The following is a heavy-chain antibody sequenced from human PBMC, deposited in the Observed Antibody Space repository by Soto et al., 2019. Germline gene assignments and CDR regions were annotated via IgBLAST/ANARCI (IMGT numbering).Heavy chain of an antibody. CDR3: AVESSLRSY. CDR1: GFTFSSYG. D-gene: IGHD3-16*01. Sequence: VGSLRLSCAASGFTFSSYGMHWVRQAPGKGLEWVAVIWYDGSNKYYADSVKGRFTISRDNSKNTLYLQMNSLRAEDTAVYYCAVESSLRSYWGQGTLVTVSS. CDR2: IWYDGSNK. V-gene: IGHV3-33*01. J-gene: IGHJ4*02.